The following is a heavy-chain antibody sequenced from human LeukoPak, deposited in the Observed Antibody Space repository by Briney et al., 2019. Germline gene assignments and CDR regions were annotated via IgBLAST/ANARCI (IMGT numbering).Heavy chain of an antibody. Sequence: VASVKVSCKASGYTFTSYDINWVRQATGQGLEWMGWMNPNSGNTGYAQKFQGRVTMTRDMSTSTVYMELSSLRSEDTAVHYCARDNDFDYWGQGTLVTVSS. D-gene: IGHD2-8*01. V-gene: IGHV1-8*02. CDR1: GYTFTSYD. J-gene: IGHJ4*02. CDR3: ARDNDFDY. CDR2: MNPNSGNT.